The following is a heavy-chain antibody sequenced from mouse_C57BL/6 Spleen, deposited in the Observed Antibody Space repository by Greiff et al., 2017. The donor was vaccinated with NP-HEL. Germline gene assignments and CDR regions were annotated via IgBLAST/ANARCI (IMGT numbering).Heavy chain of an antibody. CDR3: ARPGGNPHV. J-gene: IGHJ1*03. V-gene: IGHV5-17*01. D-gene: IGHD1-1*02. CDR2: ISSGSSTI. Sequence: EVKLMESGGGLVKPGGSLKLSCAASGFTFSDYGMHWVRQAPEKGLEWVAYISSGSSTIYYADTVKGRFTISRDNAKNTLFLQMTSRRSEDTAMYYCARPGGNPHVWGTGTTVTVSS. CDR1: GFTFSDYG.